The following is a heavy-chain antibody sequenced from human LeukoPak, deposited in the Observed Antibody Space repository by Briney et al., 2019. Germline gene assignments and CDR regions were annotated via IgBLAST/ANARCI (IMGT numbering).Heavy chain of an antibody. Sequence: SETLSLTCAVYGGSFSGYYWSWIRQPPGKGLEWIGEINHSGSTNYNPSLKSRVTISVDTSKNQFSLKLSSVTAADTAVYYCARGHWVFSAPGQRSGRRYYYMDVWGKGTTVTVSS. V-gene: IGHV4-34*01. D-gene: IGHD3-10*01. CDR2: INHSGST. J-gene: IGHJ6*03. CDR1: GGSFSGYY. CDR3: ARGHWVFSAPGQRSGRRYYYMDV.